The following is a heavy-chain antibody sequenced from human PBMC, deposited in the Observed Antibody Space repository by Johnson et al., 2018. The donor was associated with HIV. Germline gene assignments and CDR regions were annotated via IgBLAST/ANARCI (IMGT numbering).Heavy chain of an antibody. Sequence: VQLVESGGGMVQPGGSLRLSCAASGFTFSDFYMSWIRQAPGKGLEWVSYISSSGGTIYYADSVKGRFTISRDNAKNSLYLQMNRLRADDTAVYYCAGGRGWVTLNAFDMWGQGTLVTVSS. CDR1: GFTFSDFY. CDR3: AGGRGWVTLNAFDM. J-gene: IGHJ3*02. CDR2: ISSSGGTI. V-gene: IGHV3-11*04. D-gene: IGHD4-23*01.